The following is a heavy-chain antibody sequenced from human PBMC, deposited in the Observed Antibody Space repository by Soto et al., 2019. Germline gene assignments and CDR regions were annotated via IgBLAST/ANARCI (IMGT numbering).Heavy chain of an antibody. V-gene: IGHV3-7*01. D-gene: IGHD1-1*01. CDR3: TRDFQCPLDYGMDV. CDR2: VKYDGSQT. CDR1: GFTFSSYW. Sequence: EVQLVESGGGLVQPGGSLRLSCADSGFTFSSYWMSWVRQAPGQGLEWVANVKYDGSQTYYVGSVKGRFTISRDNAKNSLYLQMNSLRAEDTAVYYCTRDFQCPLDYGMDVWGQGTTVTVSS. J-gene: IGHJ6*02.